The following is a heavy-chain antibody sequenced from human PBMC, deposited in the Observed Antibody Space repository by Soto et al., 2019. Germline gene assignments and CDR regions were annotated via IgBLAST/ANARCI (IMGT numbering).Heavy chain of an antibody. V-gene: IGHV3-7*01. Sequence: PGGSLRLSCAASEFSFRSYWMTWVRQAPGKGLEWVALINGDGSQKYYVGSVKGRFIISRDNAKDSVYMQMDSLRAGDTAVYFCARVGRYGWDFDHWGQGTLVTVSS. CDR2: INGDGSQK. CDR1: EFSFRSYW. J-gene: IGHJ4*02. CDR3: ARVGRYGWDFDH. D-gene: IGHD5-18*01.